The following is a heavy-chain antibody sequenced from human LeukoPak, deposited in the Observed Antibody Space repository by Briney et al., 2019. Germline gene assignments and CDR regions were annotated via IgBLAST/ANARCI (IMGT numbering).Heavy chain of an antibody. D-gene: IGHD2-15*01. CDR2: INHSGST. CDR1: GGSFSGYY. V-gene: IGHV4-34*01. CDR3: AREAGGARAYCSGGSCYSPLGWFDP. Sequence: SETLSLTCAVYGGSFSGYYWSWIRQPPGKGLEWIGEINHSGSTNYNPSLKSRVTISVDTSKNQFSLKLSSVTAADTAVYYCAREAGGARAYCSGGSCYSPLGWFDPWGQGTLVTVSS. J-gene: IGHJ5*02.